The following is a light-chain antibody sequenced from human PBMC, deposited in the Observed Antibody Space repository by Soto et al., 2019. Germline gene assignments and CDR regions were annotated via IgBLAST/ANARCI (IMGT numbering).Light chain of an antibody. CDR1: QSINGW. V-gene: IGKV1-5*03. J-gene: IGKJ3*01. CDR3: QQYNSYFFT. CDR2: RAS. Sequence: DIQMTQSPSTLSASVGDRVNISCRASQSINGWLAWYQQKPGKAPKLLISRASDLQTGVPSRFSGSGSGTEFTLTISSLQTDDFATYYCQQYNSYFFTFGSGTKVDVK.